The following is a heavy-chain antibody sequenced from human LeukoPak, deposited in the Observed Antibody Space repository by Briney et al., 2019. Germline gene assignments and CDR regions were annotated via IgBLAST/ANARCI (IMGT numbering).Heavy chain of an antibody. J-gene: IGHJ5*02. CDR2: ITWDGSST. CDR3: AKDMEDSTYVPWFDP. D-gene: IGHD2-8*01. V-gene: IGHV3-43*01. CDR1: GFTFDDYN. Sequence: GGSLRLSCAASGFTFDDYNMHWVRQAPGKGLEWVSLITWDGSSTYYADSVKGRLTISRDNSKDSLYLQMNSLRTEDTALYYCAKDMEDSTYVPWFDPWGQGTLATVSS.